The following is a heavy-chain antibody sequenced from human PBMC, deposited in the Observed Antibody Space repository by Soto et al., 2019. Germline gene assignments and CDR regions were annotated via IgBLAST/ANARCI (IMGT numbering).Heavy chain of an antibody. Sequence: GGSLRLSCAASGFTFSGTAIYWVRQASGKGLEWVGRIRSKANNYATSYGESVTGRFIISRDDSKNTAYLQMDSLKTEDTAVYYCTIHTSAWNWCWGQGALVTVSS. D-gene: IGHD1-7*01. J-gene: IGHJ4*02. CDR2: IRSKANNYAT. CDR3: TIHTSAWNWC. CDR1: GFTFSGTA. V-gene: IGHV3-73*01.